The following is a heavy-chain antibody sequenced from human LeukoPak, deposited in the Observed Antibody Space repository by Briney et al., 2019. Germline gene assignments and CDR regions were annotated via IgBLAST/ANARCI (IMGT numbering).Heavy chain of an antibody. CDR3: ARDSGSSRGFDY. Sequence: SETLSLTCTVSGGSISSYYWSWIRQPPGKGLERIGYIYYSGSTNYNPSLKSRVTISVDTSKNQFSLKLSSVTAADTAVYYCARDSGSSRGFDYWGQGTLVTVSS. V-gene: IGHV4-59*01. D-gene: IGHD6-13*01. CDR2: IYYSGST. J-gene: IGHJ4*02. CDR1: GGSISSYY.